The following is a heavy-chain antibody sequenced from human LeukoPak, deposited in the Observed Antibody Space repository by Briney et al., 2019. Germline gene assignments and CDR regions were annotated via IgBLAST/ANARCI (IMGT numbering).Heavy chain of an antibody. J-gene: IGHJ6*04. CDR3: ARLDTAPIDV. V-gene: IGHV5-10-1*01. D-gene: IGHD5-18*01. Sequence: GESLKISCKGSGYSFTSYWISWVRQMRGKGLEWMGRIDPSDSYTNDSPSFQGHVTISADKSISTAYLQWSSLKASDTAMYYCARLDTAPIDVWGKGTTVTVSS. CDR2: IDPSDSYT. CDR1: GYSFTSYW.